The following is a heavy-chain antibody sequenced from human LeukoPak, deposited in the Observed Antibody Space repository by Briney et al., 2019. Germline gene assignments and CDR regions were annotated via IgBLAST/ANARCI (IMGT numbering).Heavy chain of an antibody. D-gene: IGHD2-15*01. CDR3: ARAATITNY. Sequence: GASVKVSCKASGYTFTDYYIHWVRQAPGQGLEWMGWINPNSGGTSYAQKFQGRVTMTRDTSITTAYMGLSSLRPDDTAVYYCARAATITNYWGQGTLVTVSA. CDR1: GYTFTDYY. J-gene: IGHJ4*02. CDR2: INPNSGGT. V-gene: IGHV1-2*02.